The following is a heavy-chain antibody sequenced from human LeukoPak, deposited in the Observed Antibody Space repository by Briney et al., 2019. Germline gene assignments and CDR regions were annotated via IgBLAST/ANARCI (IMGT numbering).Heavy chain of an antibody. V-gene: IGHV3-9*01. D-gene: IGHD2-8*01. CDR3: TKGPGRRNGICYYYLDS. CDR2: VNWNNGFI. Sequence: PGGSLRLSCTASGITFYDYAIHWVRLVPGKGLEWVSGVNWNNGFIAYGESAKGRFTISRDHARNSVYLQMNSLTSEDTALYYCTKGPGRRNGICYYYLDSWGQGTLVTVSS. CDR1: GITFYDYA. J-gene: IGHJ4*02.